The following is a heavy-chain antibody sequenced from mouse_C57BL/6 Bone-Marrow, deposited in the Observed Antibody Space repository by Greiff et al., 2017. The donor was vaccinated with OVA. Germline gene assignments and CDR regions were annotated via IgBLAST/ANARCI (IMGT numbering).Heavy chain of an antibody. Sequence: QVQLQQPGAELVMPGASVKLSCKASGYTFTSYWMHWVKQRPGQGLEWIGEIDPSDSYTNYNQKFKGKSTLTVDKSSSTAYMQLRSLTSDDSAVFYSAIVYDGYYLEAMDYGGQGTSVTVTA. CDR3: AIVYDGYYLEAMDY. CDR1: GYTFTSYW. D-gene: IGHD2-3*01. V-gene: IGHV1-69*01. J-gene: IGHJ4*01. CDR2: IDPSDSYT.